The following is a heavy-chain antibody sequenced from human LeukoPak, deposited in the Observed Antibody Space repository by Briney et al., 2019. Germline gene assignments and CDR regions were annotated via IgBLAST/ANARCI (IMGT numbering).Heavy chain of an antibody. CDR1: GYTFTSYG. CDR3: ARDLYYYDSSGFHDVFDI. V-gene: IGHV1-18*01. D-gene: IGHD3-22*01. Sequence: ASVKLSCKASGYTFTSYGISWVRQAPGQGLEWMGWISAYRGNTYYAQKLQGRVTLTTDTSTSTACMELRSLRSDDTAVYYCARDLYYYDSSGFHDVFDIWGQGTMVTVSS. J-gene: IGHJ3*02. CDR2: ISAYRGNT.